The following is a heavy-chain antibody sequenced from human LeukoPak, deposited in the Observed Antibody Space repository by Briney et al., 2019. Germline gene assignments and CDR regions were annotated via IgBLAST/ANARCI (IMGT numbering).Heavy chain of an antibody. J-gene: IGHJ3*02. CDR3: ARLTTAYDAFDI. CDR2: MSSSSSYI. V-gene: IGHV3-21*01. D-gene: IGHD4-17*01. Sequence: GGSLRLSCAASGFTFSRYSMNWVRQAPGKGLEWVSSMSSSSSYIGYADSVRGRFTISRDNAKNSLYLQMNSLRAEDTAVYYCARLTTAYDAFDIWGQGTMVTVSS. CDR1: GFTFSRYS.